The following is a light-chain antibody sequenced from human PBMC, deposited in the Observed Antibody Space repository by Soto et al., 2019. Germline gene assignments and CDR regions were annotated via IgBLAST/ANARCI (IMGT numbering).Light chain of an antibody. CDR2: GAS. CDR1: QSVSSSY. Sequence: EIVLTQSPGTLSLSPGERATLSCRASQSVSSSYLAWYQQKPGQAPRLLIYGASSRATGIPDRFSGSGSGTDFTLTISRREPEDFGVYYCQQYGSSHPYTFGQGTKLEIK. J-gene: IGKJ2*01. V-gene: IGKV3-20*01. CDR3: QQYGSSHPYT.